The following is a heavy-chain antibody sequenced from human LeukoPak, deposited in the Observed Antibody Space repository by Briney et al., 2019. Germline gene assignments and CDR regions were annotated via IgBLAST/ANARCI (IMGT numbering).Heavy chain of an antibody. CDR2: IYYSGST. CDR1: GYSISSGYY. D-gene: IGHD3-16*01. J-gene: IGHJ6*03. CDR3: ARETSQKGAHYMDV. V-gene: IGHV4-61*01. Sequence: SETLSLTCTVSGYSISSGYYWGWIRQPPGRGLEWIGYIYYSGSTNYNPSLKSRVTISVDTSKNQFSLKLSSVTAADTAVYYCARETSQKGAHYMDVWGKGTTVTISS.